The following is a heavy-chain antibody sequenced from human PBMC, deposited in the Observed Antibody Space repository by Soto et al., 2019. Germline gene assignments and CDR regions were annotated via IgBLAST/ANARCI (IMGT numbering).Heavy chain of an antibody. D-gene: IGHD5-18*01. CDR3: ARGQPASVDTAMAGWFDP. J-gene: IGHJ5*02. CDR1: GGSFSGYY. CDR2: INHSGST. Sequence: SETLSLTCAVYGGSFSGYYWSWIRQPPGKGLEWIGEINHSGSTNYNPSLKSRVTISVDTSKNQFSLKLSSVTAADTAVYYCARGQPASVDTAMAGWFDPWGQRTLVTVSS. V-gene: IGHV4-34*01.